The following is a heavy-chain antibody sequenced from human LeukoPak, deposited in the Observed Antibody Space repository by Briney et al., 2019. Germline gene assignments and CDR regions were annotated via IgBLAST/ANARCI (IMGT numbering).Heavy chain of an antibody. D-gene: IGHD4-23*01. CDR3: ARAYRDDGDNSNWFDP. V-gene: IGHV4-39*07. J-gene: IGHJ5*02. Sequence: SETLSLTCTVSGGSISSSSYYWGWIRQPPGKGLEWIGSIYYSGSTYYNPSLKSRVTISVDTSKNQFSLKLSSVTAADTAVYYCARAYRDDGDNSNWFDPWGQGTLVTVSS. CDR1: GGSISSSSYY. CDR2: IYYSGST.